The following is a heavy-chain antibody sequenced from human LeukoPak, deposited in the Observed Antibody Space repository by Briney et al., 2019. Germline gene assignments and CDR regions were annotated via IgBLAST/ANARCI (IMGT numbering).Heavy chain of an antibody. Sequence: SETLSLTCAVYGGSFSGYYWSWIRQPPGKGLEWIGEINHSGSTNYNPSLKSRVTISVDTSKNQFSLKLSSVTAADTAMYYCARHIARYYYDEGNWFDPWGQGTLVTVSS. CDR2: INHSGST. CDR3: ARHIARYYYDEGNWFDP. CDR1: GGSFSGYY. J-gene: IGHJ5*02. V-gene: IGHV4-34*01. D-gene: IGHD3-22*01.